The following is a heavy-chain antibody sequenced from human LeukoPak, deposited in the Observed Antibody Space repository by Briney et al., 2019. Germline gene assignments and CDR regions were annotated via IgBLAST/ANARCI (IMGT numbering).Heavy chain of an antibody. D-gene: IGHD3-3*01. V-gene: IGHV4-34*01. CDR3: AGGKYYDWFDP. CDR2: INHSGST. CDR1: XY. J-gene: IGHJ5*02. Sequence: XYWSWIXQPPGKGLEWIGEINHSGSTNYNPSLKSRVTISVDTSKNQSSLKLSSVTAADTAVYYCAGGKYYDWFDPWGQGTLVTVSS.